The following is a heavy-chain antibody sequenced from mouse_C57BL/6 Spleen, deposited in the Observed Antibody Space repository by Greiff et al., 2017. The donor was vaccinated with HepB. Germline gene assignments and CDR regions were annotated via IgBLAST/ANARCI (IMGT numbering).Heavy chain of an antibody. D-gene: IGHD1-1*01. V-gene: IGHV2-2*01. CDR3: ARNSGSSSGAMDY. CDR2: IWSGGST. Sequence: VQLQQSGPGLVQPSQSLSITCTVSGFSLTSYGVHWVRQSPGKGLEWLGVIWSGGSTDYNAAFISRLSISKDNSKSQVFFKMNSLQADDTAIYYCARNSGSSSGAMDYWGQGTSVTVSS. CDR1: GFSLTSYG. J-gene: IGHJ4*01.